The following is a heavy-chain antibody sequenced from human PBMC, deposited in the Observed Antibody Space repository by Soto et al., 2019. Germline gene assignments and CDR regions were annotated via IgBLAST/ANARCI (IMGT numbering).Heavy chain of an antibody. D-gene: IGHD1-7*01. CDR2: ISWNSGNI. V-gene: IGHV3-9*01. Sequence: EVQLVESGGGLVQPGRSLRLSCAASGFTFDDYAMHWVRQAPGKGLEWVSGISWNSGNIDYADSVKGRFTISRDNAKNSLYLQMNSLRAEDTALYYCAKGVYNWNSDLHYWGQGTLVTVSS. J-gene: IGHJ4*02. CDR1: GFTFDDYA. CDR3: AKGVYNWNSDLHY.